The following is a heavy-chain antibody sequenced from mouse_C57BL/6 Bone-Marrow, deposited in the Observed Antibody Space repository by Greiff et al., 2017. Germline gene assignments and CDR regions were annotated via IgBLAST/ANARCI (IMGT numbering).Heavy chain of an antibody. CDR2: ISYDGSN. J-gene: IGHJ2*01. CDR3: ATWVDY. Sequence: EVHLVESGPGLVKPSQSLSLTCSVTGYSITSGYYWNWIRQFPGNKLEWMGYISYDGSNNYNPSLKNRISITRDTSKNQFFLKLNSVTTEDTATYYCATWVDYWGQGTTLTVSS. V-gene: IGHV3-6*01. CDR1: GYSITSGYY. D-gene: IGHD4-1*01.